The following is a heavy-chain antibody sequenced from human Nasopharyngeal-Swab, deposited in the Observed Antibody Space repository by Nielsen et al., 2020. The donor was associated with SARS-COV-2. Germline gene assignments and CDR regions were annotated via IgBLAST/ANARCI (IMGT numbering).Heavy chain of an antibody. Sequence: SGPTLVKPTETLTLTCTVSGFSLSNRRMGVTWIRQPPGKAPQWLAQIFSNDEKSYNASLKSRVTISRDTSKSQVVLTMTNMDPVDTATYYFARIRFDLLLWRFDYRMDVWGQGTTVIVSS. CDR1: GFSLSNRRMG. V-gene: IGHV2-26*01. CDR3: ARIRFDLLLWRFDYRMDV. D-gene: IGHD3-9*01. CDR2: IFSNDEK. J-gene: IGHJ6*01.